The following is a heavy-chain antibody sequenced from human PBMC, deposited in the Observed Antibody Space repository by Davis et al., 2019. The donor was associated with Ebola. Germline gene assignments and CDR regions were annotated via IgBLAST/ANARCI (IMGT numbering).Heavy chain of an antibody. Sequence: GESLKISCKGSGYSFTSYWIGWVRQMPGKGLEWMGIIYPGHSDTRYSPSFQGQVTISADKSISTAYLQWSSLKASDTAMYYCARIPHFWSGYDDYWGQGTLVTVSS. V-gene: IGHV5-51*01. CDR1: GYSFTSYW. D-gene: IGHD3-3*02. J-gene: IGHJ4*02. CDR3: ARIPHFWSGYDDY. CDR2: IYPGHSDT.